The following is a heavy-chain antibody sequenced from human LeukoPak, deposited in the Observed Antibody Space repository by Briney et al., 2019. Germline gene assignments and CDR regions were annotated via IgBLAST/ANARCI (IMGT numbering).Heavy chain of an antibody. V-gene: IGHV3-7*03. Sequence: GGSLRLSCAASGFTFSSYWMSWVRQAPGKGLEWVANIKQDGSEKYYVDSVKGRFTISRDNAKNSLYLQMNSLRAEDTALYYCAKDTAPSIAVAGTGFDYWGQGTLVTVSS. D-gene: IGHD6-19*01. CDR1: GFTFSSYW. CDR3: AKDTAPSIAVAGTGFDY. CDR2: IKQDGSEK. J-gene: IGHJ4*02.